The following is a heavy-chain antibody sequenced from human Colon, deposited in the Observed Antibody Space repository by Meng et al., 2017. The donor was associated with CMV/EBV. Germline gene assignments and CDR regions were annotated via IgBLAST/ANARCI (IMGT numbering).Heavy chain of an antibody. J-gene: IGHJ4*02. CDR2: IGTAGDT. D-gene: IGHD4-11*01. CDR3: ATCLLGSNCFYPYY. Sequence: CAASGFTFSSYDMHWVRQATGKGLEWVSAIGTAGDTYYPGSVKGRFTISRENAKNSLYLQMNSLRTEDMAVYYCATCLLGSNCFYPYYWGLGTLVTVSS. V-gene: IGHV3-13*01. CDR1: GFTFSSYD.